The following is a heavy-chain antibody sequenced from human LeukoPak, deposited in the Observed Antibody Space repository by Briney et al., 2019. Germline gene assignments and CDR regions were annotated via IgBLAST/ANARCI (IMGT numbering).Heavy chain of an antibody. CDR3: ARADPPYYYDGGAYYTGSDFFDY. CDR1: GGSISSDY. V-gene: IGHV4-59*08. Sequence: SETLSLTCTVSGGSISSDYWQWIRQPPGKGLEWIGYIYNSGSNNYNPSLKSRVTISIDTSKNQFSLKLTSVTAADTAVYYCARADPPYYYDGGAYYTGSDFFDYWGQGTLVTVSS. D-gene: IGHD3-22*01. J-gene: IGHJ4*02. CDR2: IYNSGSN.